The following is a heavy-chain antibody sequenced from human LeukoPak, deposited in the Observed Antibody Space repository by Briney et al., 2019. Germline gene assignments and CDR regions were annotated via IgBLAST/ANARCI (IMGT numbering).Heavy chain of an antibody. CDR1: GFTFSTYW. CDR2: INNVGSST. Sequence: GGSLRLSCAASGFTFSTYWMHCVRQVPGKGLVWVSRINNVGSSTTYADSVKGRFTISRDNAKNTLYLQMNSLRVQDTDVYYCARGLYYGMDVWGQGTTVTVSS. J-gene: IGHJ6*02. V-gene: IGHV3-74*01. CDR3: ARGLYYGMDV.